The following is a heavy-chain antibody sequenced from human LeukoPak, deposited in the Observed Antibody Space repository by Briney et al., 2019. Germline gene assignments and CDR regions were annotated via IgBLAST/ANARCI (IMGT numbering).Heavy chain of an antibody. Sequence: SETLSLTCSVSGGSISSYYWTWIRQPPGKGLEWIGYRYYSGSTTYNPSLKSRVTISVDKSKNQFSLKLSSVTAADTAVYYCARDYSNSNYYYYYMDVWGKGTTVTVSS. CDR3: ARDYSNSNYYYYYMDV. CDR2: RYYSGST. D-gene: IGHD4-11*01. CDR1: GGSISSYY. J-gene: IGHJ6*03. V-gene: IGHV4-59*12.